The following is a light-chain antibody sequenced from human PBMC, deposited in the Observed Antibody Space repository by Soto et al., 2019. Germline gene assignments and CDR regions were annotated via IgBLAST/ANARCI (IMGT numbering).Light chain of an antibody. Sequence: EIVLTQSPATLSLSPGERATLSCRASPSVSNYLACYQQKPGQAPRLLIYGASTRATGIPARFSGSGSGTEFTLTISSLQSEHFAVYYCQQYNNWPLTFGGGTKVDIK. CDR3: QQYNNWPLT. V-gene: IGKV3-15*01. CDR2: GAS. CDR1: PSVSNY. J-gene: IGKJ4*01.